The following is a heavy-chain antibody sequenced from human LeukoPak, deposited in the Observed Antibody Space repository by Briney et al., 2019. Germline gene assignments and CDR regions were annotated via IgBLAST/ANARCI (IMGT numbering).Heavy chain of an antibody. CDR1: GGSISSYY. V-gene: IGHV4-59*01. CDR2: IYYSGST. CDR3: ARADGMRGGWYQGAFDY. J-gene: IGHJ4*02. Sequence: PSETLSLTCTVSGGSISSYYWSWIRQPPGKGLEWIGYIYYSGSTNYNPSLKSRVTISVDTSKNQFSLKLSSVTAADTAVYYCARADGMRGGWYQGAFDYWGQGTLATVSS. D-gene: IGHD6-19*01.